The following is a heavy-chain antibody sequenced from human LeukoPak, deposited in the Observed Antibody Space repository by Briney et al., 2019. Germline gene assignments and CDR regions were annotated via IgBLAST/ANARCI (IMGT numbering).Heavy chain of an antibody. D-gene: IGHD6-13*01. V-gene: IGHV4-30-4*08. J-gene: IGHJ2*01. CDR3: TRYFDL. CDR1: GGSISSGDYY. CDR2: IYYSGST. Sequence: SETLSLTCAVSGGSISSGDYYWSWIRQPPGKGLEWNGYIYYSGSTYYNPSLKSRVTISVDTSKNQFSLKLSSVTAADTAVSAGTRYFDLWGRGTLVTVSS.